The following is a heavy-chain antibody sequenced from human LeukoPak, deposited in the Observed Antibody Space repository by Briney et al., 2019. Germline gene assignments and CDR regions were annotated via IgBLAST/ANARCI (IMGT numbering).Heavy chain of an antibody. D-gene: IGHD5-12*01. CDR1: GGSISSYY. CDR3: ASREESPDPYLKVATIREGWFDP. CDR2: VYTSGST. J-gene: IGHJ5*02. V-gene: IGHV4-4*07. Sequence: SETLSLTCTVSGGSISSYYWSWIREPAGKGLESIGRVYTSGSTNYNPSLKSRVTMSVDTSKNQFSLKLSSVTAADTAVYYCASREESPDPYLKVATIREGWFDPWGQGTLVTVSS.